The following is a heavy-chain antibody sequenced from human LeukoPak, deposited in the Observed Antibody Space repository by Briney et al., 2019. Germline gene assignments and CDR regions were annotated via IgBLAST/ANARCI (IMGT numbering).Heavy chain of an antibody. D-gene: IGHD3-10*01. CDR1: GFTFSSYG. CDR3: ARGGYGSATYYFDY. Sequence: GGSLRLSCAASGFTFSSYGMHWVRQAPGKGLEWVAVIWYDGSNKYYADSVKGRFTISRDNSKNTLYLQMNSLGAEDTAVYYCARGGYGSATYYFDYWGQGTLVTVSS. V-gene: IGHV3-33*01. CDR2: IWYDGSNK. J-gene: IGHJ4*02.